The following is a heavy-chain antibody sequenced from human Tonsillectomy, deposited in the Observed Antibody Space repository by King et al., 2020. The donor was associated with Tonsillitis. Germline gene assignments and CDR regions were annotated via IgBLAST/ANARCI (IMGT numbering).Heavy chain of an antibody. D-gene: IGHD6-6*01. V-gene: IGHV4-34*01. CDR3: ARGESDATSSRSDAFDV. CDR1: GGSFSGYY. Sequence: VQLQQWGAGLLKPSETLSLTCAVYGGSFSGYYWSWIRQPPGMGLEWIGEISHSGKSNYNPSLKSRVSIVVDTSKSQVSLKLSSVTAADTAVYYCARGESDATSSRSDAFDVWGQGTMVTVSS. J-gene: IGHJ3*01. CDR2: ISHSGKS.